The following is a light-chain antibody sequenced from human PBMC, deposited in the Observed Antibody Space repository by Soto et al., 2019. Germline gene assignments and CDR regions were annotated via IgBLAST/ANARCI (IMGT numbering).Light chain of an antibody. CDR2: EVS. Sequence: LDQPPSGSGSPGQSVTISCTGTSSDVGAYNYVSWYQQLPGKAPKLIIYEVSKRPSGVPDRFSGSKSGNTASLTVSGLQAEDEADYYCTSYAGTYSFFYVFGTGTKVTVL. J-gene: IGLJ1*01. V-gene: IGLV2-8*01. CDR3: TSYAGTYSFFYV. CDR1: SSDVGAYNY.